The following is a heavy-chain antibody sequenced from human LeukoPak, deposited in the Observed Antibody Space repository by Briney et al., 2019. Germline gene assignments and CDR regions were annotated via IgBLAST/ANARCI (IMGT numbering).Heavy chain of an antibody. J-gene: IGHJ4*02. Sequence: QPGGSLRLSCAASGFTFSNYGMHWVRQAPDKGLEWVAVIWYDGSNQYYADSVKGRFTVSRDNSKNTLYLQMNSLRAEDTAVYYCASDFWSGYYIYWGQGTLVTVSS. V-gene: IGHV3-33*08. CDR1: GFTFSNYG. CDR2: IWYDGSNQ. CDR3: ASDFWSGYYIY. D-gene: IGHD3-3*01.